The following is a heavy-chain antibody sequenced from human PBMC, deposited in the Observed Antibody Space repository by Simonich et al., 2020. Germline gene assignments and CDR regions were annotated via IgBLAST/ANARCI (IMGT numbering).Heavy chain of an antibody. V-gene: IGHV3-21*01. CDR3: ARGIVGASGAFDI. J-gene: IGHJ3*02. CDR1: GFTFSSYS. D-gene: IGHD1-26*01. CDR2: SSSRRSYI. Sequence: EVQLVESGGGLVKPGGSLRLSCAASGFTFSSYSMNWVRQAPGKGLEWVAASSSRRSYIYYADSGKGRFTISRDNAKNSLYLQMNSLRAEDTAVYYCARGIVGASGAFDIWGQGTMVTVSS.